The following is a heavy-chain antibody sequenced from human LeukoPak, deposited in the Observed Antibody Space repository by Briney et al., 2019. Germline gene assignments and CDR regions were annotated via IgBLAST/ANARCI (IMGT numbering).Heavy chain of an antibody. CDR1: GGSISSYY. V-gene: IGHV4-59*01. CDR2: MYYSGST. Sequence: SETLSLTRTVSGGSISSYYWSWIRQPPGKGLEWIGYMYYSGSTNYNPSLKSRVTISVDTSKNQFSLKLSSVTAADTAVYYCARTSTATPDYWGQGTLVTVSS. D-gene: IGHD5/OR15-5a*01. J-gene: IGHJ4*02. CDR3: ARTSTATPDY.